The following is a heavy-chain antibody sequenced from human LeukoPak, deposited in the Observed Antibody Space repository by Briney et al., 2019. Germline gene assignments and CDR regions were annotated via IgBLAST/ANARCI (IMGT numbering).Heavy chain of an antibody. CDR2: ISGSVRGT. D-gene: IGHD5/OR15-5a*01. CDR3: AKDTSVGAFDI. V-gene: IGHV3-23*01. CDR1: GDTFSGYA. J-gene: IGHJ3*02. Sequence: GGSLRLSCAASGDTFSGYAMSWVREAPGGGVGWGSGISGSVRGTYYAASVKGRFLISRDNSKNPLYLQMNSLRAEDTAVYYCAKDTSVGAFDISGQRTMVTVSS.